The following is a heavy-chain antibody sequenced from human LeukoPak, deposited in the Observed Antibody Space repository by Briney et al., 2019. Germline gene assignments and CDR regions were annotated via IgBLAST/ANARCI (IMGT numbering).Heavy chain of an antibody. CDR3: AKDPYYGSGSYYSVFSY. J-gene: IGHJ4*02. CDR1: GFTFSSYA. CDR2: IGVSGGST. Sequence: QTGGSLRLSWAASGFTFSSYAMSWVRQAAGKGLEWVSTIGVSGGSTYYADSVKGRFTISRDNSKNTLFLQMNSLRAEDTAVYYCAKDPYYGSGSYYSVFSYWGQGALVTVSS. V-gene: IGHV3-23*01. D-gene: IGHD3-10*01.